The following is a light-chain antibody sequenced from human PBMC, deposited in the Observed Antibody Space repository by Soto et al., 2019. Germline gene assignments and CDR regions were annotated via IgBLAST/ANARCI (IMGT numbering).Light chain of an antibody. CDR1: SSDVGGYNY. J-gene: IGLJ3*02. Sequence: QSALTQPASVSGSPGQSITISCTGSSSDVGGYNYVSWYQHHPGKAPKLMIYEDSNRPAGVSNRFSCSKSDNTASLTISGLPSEDEADYYCSSYTSSYTVVFGGGTKLTVL. V-gene: IGLV2-14*01. CDR3: SSYTSSYTVV. CDR2: EDS.